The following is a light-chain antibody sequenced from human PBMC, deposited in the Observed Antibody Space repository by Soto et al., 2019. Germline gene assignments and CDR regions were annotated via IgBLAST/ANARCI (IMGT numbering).Light chain of an antibody. CDR3: AAWDDSLNGVV. Sequence: QSVLTQPRSASGTPRQRVTIACSGSSSNIGSTTVKWYQQLPGTAPKLLIYNNNQRPSGVPDRFSGSKSGTSASLAISGLQSEDEADYYCAAWDDSLNGVVFGGGTKLTVL. CDR1: SSNIGSTT. J-gene: IGLJ3*02. V-gene: IGLV1-44*01. CDR2: NNN.